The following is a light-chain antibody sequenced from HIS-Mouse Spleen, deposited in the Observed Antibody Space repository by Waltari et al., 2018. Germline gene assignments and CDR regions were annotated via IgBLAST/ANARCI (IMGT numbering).Light chain of an antibody. Sequence: DIQMTQSPSTLSASVGDRVPITCRASQGISSWVAWYQQKPGKAPKLLIYKAYSLESGVPSRFSGSGSGTEFPLTISSLQPDDCATYYCQQYNSYWTFGQGTKVEIK. CDR1: QGISSW. CDR2: KAY. CDR3: QQYNSYWT. J-gene: IGKJ1*01. V-gene: IGKV1-5*03.